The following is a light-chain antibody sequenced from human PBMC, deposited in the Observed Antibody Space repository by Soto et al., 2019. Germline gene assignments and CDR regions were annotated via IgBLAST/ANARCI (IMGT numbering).Light chain of an antibody. V-gene: IGLV2-23*01. CDR3: CSYAGSSTVV. J-gene: IGLJ2*01. CDR2: EAS. CDR1: SSDFGSYNL. Sequence: QSVLTQPASVSGSPGQSITISCTGTSSDFGSYNLVSWYQQHPGEAPKLIIYEASKRPSGVSNRFSGSKSGNTASLTISGLQAEDEADYYCCSYAGSSTVVFGGGTKLTVL.